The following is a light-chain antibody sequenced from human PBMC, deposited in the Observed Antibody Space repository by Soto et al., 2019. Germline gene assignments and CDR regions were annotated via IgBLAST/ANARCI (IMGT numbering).Light chain of an antibody. V-gene: IGLV1-47*01. J-gene: IGLJ3*02. CDR3: PPCDDSLSALV. CDR1: SSNIGSNY. Sequence: QSVLTQPPSASGTPGQRVTISCSGSSSNIGSNYVYWYQQLPGTAPKLLIYRNNQRPSGVPDRFSGSKSGTSASLAISGLPSYHDSHYYSPPCDDSLSALVFRGGTKLTLL. CDR2: RNN.